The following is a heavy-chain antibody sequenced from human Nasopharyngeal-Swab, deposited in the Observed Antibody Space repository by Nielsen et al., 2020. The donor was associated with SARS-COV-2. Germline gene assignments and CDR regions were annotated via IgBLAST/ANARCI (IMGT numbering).Heavy chain of an antibody. J-gene: IGHJ4*02. Sequence: GESLKISCAASGFTFSSYSMNWVRQAPGKGLEWVSAISGSGGSTYYADSVKGRFTISRDNSKNTLYLQMNSLRAEDTAVYYCANTGVAGTPGGFDYWGQGTLVTVSS. V-gene: IGHV3-23*01. CDR1: GFTFSSYS. D-gene: IGHD6-19*01. CDR3: ANTGVAGTPGGFDY. CDR2: ISGSGGST.